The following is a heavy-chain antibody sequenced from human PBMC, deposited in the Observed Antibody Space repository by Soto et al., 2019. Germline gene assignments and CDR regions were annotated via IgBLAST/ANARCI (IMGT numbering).Heavy chain of an antibody. CDR3: ARRFGRNFDY. Sequence: LSLTCNVSGGSMSSYYWSWIRQPPGKGLEWIGYVYYSGSTNYNPSLKSRVTISVDTSKNQFSLKLSSVTAADTAVYYCARRFGRNFDYWGQGTLVTVSS. CDR1: GGSMSSYY. V-gene: IGHV4-59*08. CDR2: VYYSGST. D-gene: IGHD3-16*01. J-gene: IGHJ4*02.